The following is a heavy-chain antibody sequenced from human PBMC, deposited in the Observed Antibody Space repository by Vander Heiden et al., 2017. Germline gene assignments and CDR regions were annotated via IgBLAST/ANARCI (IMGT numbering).Heavy chain of an antibody. Sequence: VQLVQSGAEVTKPGPSVKVSGKAYAFTSTGLYIHWVRQSAGQWVEWMVCVNPNSGDTNYGRDFQGRVTMTREASISTAYMGLSRLRSDDTAMYYCARSGQMVIAIEGGWFGPWGQGTLVTVSS. CDR1: AFTSTGLY. D-gene: IGHD2-21*01. CDR2: VNPNSGDT. CDR3: ARSGQMVIAIEGGWFGP. V-gene: IGHV1-2*02. J-gene: IGHJ5*02.